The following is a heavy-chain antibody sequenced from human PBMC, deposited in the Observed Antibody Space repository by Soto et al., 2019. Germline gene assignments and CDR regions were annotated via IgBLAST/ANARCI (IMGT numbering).Heavy chain of an antibody. V-gene: IGHV1-8*01. CDR1: GYTFTSYD. D-gene: IGHD2-21*02. CDR3: ARTPPMESGDNYYFDF. J-gene: IGHJ4*02. Sequence: GASVKVSCKASGYTFTSYDINWVRQATGQGLEWMGWMNPNSGNTGYAQKFQGRVTMTRNTSISTAYMELSSLRSEDTAIYYCARTPPMESGDNYYFDFWGQGALVTVSS. CDR2: MNPNSGNT.